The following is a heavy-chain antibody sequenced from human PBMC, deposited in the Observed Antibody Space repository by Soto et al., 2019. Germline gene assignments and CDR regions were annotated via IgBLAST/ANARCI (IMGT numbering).Heavy chain of an antibody. Sequence: GGSLRLSCAASGFTFSTYAMHWVCQAPGKGLEYVAAISSIGARTYYADSVKGRFTISRDNSKNTLYLQMGSLRTEDMAVYYCARDGGPDDGVAFDIWGQGAKVTVSS. D-gene: IGHD3-10*01. V-gene: IGHV3-64*02. CDR3: ARDGGPDDGVAFDI. J-gene: IGHJ3*02. CDR2: ISSIGART. CDR1: GFTFSTYA.